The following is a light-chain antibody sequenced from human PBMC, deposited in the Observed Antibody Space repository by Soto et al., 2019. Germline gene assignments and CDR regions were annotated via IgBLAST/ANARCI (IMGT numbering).Light chain of an antibody. J-gene: IGKJ4*01. V-gene: IGKV1-9*01. CDR1: QGISSY. Sequence: DIQLTQSPSFLSVSVGDRVTITCRASQGISSYLAWYQQKPGKAPKLLIYAASTLQSGVPSRFGGSGTGTEFTFTISSRQPEDVATYFCQQLNSYPFLTFGGGTKVEIK. CDR3: QQLNSYPFLT. CDR2: AAS.